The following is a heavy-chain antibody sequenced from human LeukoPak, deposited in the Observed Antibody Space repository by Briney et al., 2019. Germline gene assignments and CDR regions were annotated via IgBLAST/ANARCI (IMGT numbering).Heavy chain of an antibody. J-gene: IGHJ4*02. Sequence: SETLSLTCTVSGGSISSYYWSWIRQPPGKGLEWIRWSYHRGSTSYNPSLKSRVAISVDTSKNQFSLKLSSVTAADTAVYYCARDRELGYWGQGTLVTVSS. CDR2: SYHRGST. CDR1: GGSISSYY. V-gene: IGHV4-59*01. CDR3: ARDRELGY. D-gene: IGHD1-1*01.